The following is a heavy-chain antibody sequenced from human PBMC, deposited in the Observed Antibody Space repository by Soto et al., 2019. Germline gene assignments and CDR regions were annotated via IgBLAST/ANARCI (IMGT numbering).Heavy chain of an antibody. V-gene: IGHV1-69*11. CDR3: ARGVVLMVYERSGSYYPFDY. CDR2: IIPILGTA. Sequence: QVQLVQSGAEVKKPGSSVKVSCKASGGTFSSYAISWVRQAPGQGLEWMGGIIPILGTANYAHKFQGRVTITADESTSTDYMELSSLRSEDTAVYYCARGVVLMVYERSGSYYPFDYWGQGPLVTVSS. J-gene: IGHJ4*02. CDR1: GGTFSSYA. D-gene: IGHD2-8*01.